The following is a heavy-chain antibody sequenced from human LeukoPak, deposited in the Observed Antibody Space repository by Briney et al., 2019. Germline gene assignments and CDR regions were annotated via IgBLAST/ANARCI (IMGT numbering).Heavy chain of an antibody. CDR2: IYDDNT. J-gene: IGHJ4*02. V-gene: IGHV3-23*01. CDR3: AARKVRGVWFYLDY. CDR1: GFTVSAYA. Sequence: GGSLRLPCAASGFTVSAYAMAWVRQAPGKGLEWVSTIYDDNTYYADSVKGRFAISTDNSKNTLYLQMNSLRVEDTAVYFCAARKVRGVWFYLDYWGQETLVTVSS. D-gene: IGHD3-10*01.